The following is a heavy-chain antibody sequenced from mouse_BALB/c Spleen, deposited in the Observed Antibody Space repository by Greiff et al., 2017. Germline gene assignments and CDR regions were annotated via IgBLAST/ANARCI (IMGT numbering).Heavy chain of an antibody. Sequence: EVQLQESGPELVKPGASVKIPCKASGYTFTDYNMDWVKQSHGKSLEWIGDINPNNGGTIYNQKFKGKATLTVDKSSSTAYMELRSLTSEDTAVYYCARDSSGYLDAMDYWGQGTSVTVSS. J-gene: IGHJ4*01. V-gene: IGHV1-18*01. CDR3: ARDSSGYLDAMDY. D-gene: IGHD3-2*01. CDR1: GYTFTDYN. CDR2: INPNNGGT.